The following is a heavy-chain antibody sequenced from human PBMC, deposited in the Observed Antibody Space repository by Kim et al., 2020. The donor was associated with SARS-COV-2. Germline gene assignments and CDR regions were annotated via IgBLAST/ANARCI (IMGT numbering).Heavy chain of an antibody. D-gene: IGHD6-19*01. CDR2: IYYSGST. J-gene: IGHJ2*01. CDR3: ARDGLPGIAVADHWYFDL. V-gene: IGHV4-59*13. Sequence: SETLSLTCTVSGGSISSYYWSWIRQPPGKGLEWIGYIYYSGSTNYNPSLKSRVTISVDTSKNQFSLKLSSVTAADTAVYYCARDGLPGIAVADHWYFDLWGRGTLVTVSS. CDR1: GGSISSYY.